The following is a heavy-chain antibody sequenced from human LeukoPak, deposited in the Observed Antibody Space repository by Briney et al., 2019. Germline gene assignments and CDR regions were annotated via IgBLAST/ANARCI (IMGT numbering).Heavy chain of an antibody. D-gene: IGHD1-1*01. Sequence: ASVNVSCKVSVYTLTELSIHWVQQPHGKGLEWIRGFDTEDGETIYAHKFQGRVTMTEDTSTDKAYMELSSLRSEDTAVYYCWNHRDYWGQGPLVTLSS. V-gene: IGHV1-24*01. CDR2: FDTEDGET. CDR3: WNHRDY. J-gene: IGHJ4*02. CDR1: VYTLTELS.